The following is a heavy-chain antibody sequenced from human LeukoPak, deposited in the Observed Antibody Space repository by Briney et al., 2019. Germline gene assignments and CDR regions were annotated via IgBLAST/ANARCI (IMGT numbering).Heavy chain of an antibody. Sequence: GGSLRLSCAASGFTVSSYYMNWVRQAPGKGLEWVSVIYSGGSTYYADSVKGRFTISRDNSKNTLYLQVNSLRTEDTAVYYCARMMYNWNDNYYSGMDVWGQGTTVTVSS. CDR3: ARMMYNWNDNYYSGMDV. CDR1: GFTVSSYY. CDR2: IYSGGST. V-gene: IGHV3-66*01. J-gene: IGHJ6*02. D-gene: IGHD1-1*01.